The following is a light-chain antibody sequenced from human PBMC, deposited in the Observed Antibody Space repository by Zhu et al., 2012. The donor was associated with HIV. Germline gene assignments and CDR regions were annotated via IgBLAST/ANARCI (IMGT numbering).Light chain of an antibody. Sequence: EIVLTQSPGTLSLSPGERATLSCRASQSVSSNYLAWYQQKPLQAPRLLIYGASSRATGIPDRFSGSGFGTDFTLTISRLEPEDFAVYYCQQYGSSPTFGGGTKVEIK. CDR2: GAS. CDR3: QQYGSSPT. CDR1: QSVSSNY. V-gene: IGKV3-20*01. J-gene: IGKJ4*01.